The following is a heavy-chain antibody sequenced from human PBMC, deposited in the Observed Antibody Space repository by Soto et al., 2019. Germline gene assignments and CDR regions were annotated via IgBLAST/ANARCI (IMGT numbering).Heavy chain of an antibody. CDR1: GFTFWGDW. J-gene: IGHJ4*02. Sequence: EVQLVESGGGLVQPGGSLRLSCVASGFTFWGDWMSWVPQAPGKGLEWVANIKQDGSAKQYLDSVRGRFTISRDNSKNSVYLQMNSLRAEDTALYYCARDFYGGFSYGPGDNWGQGTLVTVSS. CDR2: IKQDGSAK. CDR3: ARDFYGGFSYGPGDN. V-gene: IGHV3-7*01. D-gene: IGHD2-15*01.